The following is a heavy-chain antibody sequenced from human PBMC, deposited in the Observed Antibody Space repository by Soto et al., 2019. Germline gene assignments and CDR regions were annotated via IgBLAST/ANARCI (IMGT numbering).Heavy chain of an antibody. V-gene: IGHV5-51*01. J-gene: IGHJ4*02. CDR3: ASPGGSRWPNKAFDY. D-gene: IGHD6-13*01. CDR2: IYPGDSDT. CDR1: GYSFTSYW. Sequence: GESLKISCKGSGYSFTSYWIGWVRQMPGKGLEWMGIIYPGDSDTRYSPSFQGQVTISADKSISTAYLQWSSLKASDTAMYYCASPGGSRWPNKAFDYWGQGTLVTVSS.